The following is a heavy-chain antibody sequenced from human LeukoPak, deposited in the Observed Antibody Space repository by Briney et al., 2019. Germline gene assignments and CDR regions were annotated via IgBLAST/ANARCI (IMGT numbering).Heavy chain of an antibody. J-gene: IGHJ4*02. V-gene: IGHV4-4*09. CDR1: GGSISSYY. D-gene: IGHD1-26*01. CDR2: IYTSGST. Sequence: KPSETLSLTCTVSGGSISSYYWSWIRQPPGKGLEWIGYIYTSGSTNYNPSLKSRVTISVDTSKNQFSLKLSSVTAADTAVYYCARHVGSGSYEFDYWGQGTLVTVSS. CDR3: ARHVGSGSYEFDY.